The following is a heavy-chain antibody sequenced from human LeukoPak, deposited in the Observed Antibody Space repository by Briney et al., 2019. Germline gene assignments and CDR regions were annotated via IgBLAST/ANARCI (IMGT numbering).Heavy chain of an antibody. V-gene: IGHV3-21*01. D-gene: IGHD1-26*01. CDR1: GFTFSSYS. J-gene: IGHJ5*02. Sequence: PGGSLRLSCAASGFTFSSYSMNWVRQAPGKGLEWVSSISSSSSYIYYAGSVKGRFTISRDNAKSSLYLQMNSLRAEDTAVYYCARVRELRSQVSWFDPWGQGTLVTVSS. CDR3: ARVRELRSQVSWFDP. CDR2: ISSSSSYI.